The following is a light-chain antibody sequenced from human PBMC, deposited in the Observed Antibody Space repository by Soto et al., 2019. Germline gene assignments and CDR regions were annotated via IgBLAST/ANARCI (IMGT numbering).Light chain of an antibody. Sequence: QSVLTQPASVSGSPGQSITISCTGSTSDIGGYNYVSWYQQHPGKAPKLLIYDVSYRPSGISDRFSGSKSGNTASLTISGLQPEDEEDYYCSSYGASSTLFGGGTKLTVL. CDR2: DVS. V-gene: IGLV2-14*03. J-gene: IGLJ2*01. CDR3: SSYGASSTL. CDR1: TSDIGGYNY.